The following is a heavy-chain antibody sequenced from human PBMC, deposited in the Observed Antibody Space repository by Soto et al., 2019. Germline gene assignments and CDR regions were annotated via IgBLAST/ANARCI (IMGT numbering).Heavy chain of an antibody. J-gene: IGHJ4*02. D-gene: IGHD3-10*01. CDR2: FYYTGRT. CDR1: GASISSGGYY. CDR3: ARDRGDFLNFDY. Sequence: SETLSLTCTVSGASISSGGYYWTWIRQHPGKGLEWIGNFYYTGRTDYSPSLESRVAISGDTSKNQFSLKLTSVTAADTAVYYCARDRGDFLNFDYWGQGALVTVSS. V-gene: IGHV4-31*03.